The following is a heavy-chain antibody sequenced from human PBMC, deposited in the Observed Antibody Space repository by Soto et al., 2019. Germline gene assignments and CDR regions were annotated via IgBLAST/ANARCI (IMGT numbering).Heavy chain of an antibody. CDR2: ISYNGRNK. Sequence: QVQLVESGGDVVQPGRSLRLSCAASGFTFSFYAMHWVRQAPGKGLEWGAVISYNGRNKHYVDSVKGRFTISRDNSQDALYLQMDSLRPDVTAVYYCARQAKIGDRSQFYFDSWGQGTLVTVSS. CDR1: GFTFSFYA. V-gene: IGHV3-30*04. J-gene: IGHJ4*02. CDR3: ARQAKIGDRSQFYFDS. D-gene: IGHD3-16*01.